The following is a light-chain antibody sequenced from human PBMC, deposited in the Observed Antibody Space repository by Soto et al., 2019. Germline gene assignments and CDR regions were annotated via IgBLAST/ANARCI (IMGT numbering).Light chain of an antibody. V-gene: IGLV1-47*01. CDR1: RSNIGSNN. CDR2: PNS. J-gene: IGLJ3*02. CDR3: ATWDDSPSGRSWV. Sequence: QSVLTQSPSASGTPGQRVSISCSGSRSNIGSNNVYWYQHFPGSAPRFLIYPNSPRPSGVPDRFSASKSGTSASLVISGLRPEDEASYYCATWDDSPSGRSWVFGGGTKLTVL.